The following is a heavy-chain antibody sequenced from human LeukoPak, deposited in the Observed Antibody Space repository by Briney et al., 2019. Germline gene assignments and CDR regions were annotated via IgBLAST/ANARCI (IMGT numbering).Heavy chain of an antibody. CDR1: GGSISNYY. Sequence: PSETLSLTCTVSGGSISNYYWSWIRQPPGKGLEWIGYVYNTGSTNYNPSLKSRVTISIDTSKMQFSLKLSSVTAADTAVYYCARRVATTGIYAFDIWGQGTMITVSS. V-gene: IGHV4-59*01. D-gene: IGHD1-1*01. CDR2: VYNTGST. J-gene: IGHJ3*02. CDR3: ARRVATTGIYAFDI.